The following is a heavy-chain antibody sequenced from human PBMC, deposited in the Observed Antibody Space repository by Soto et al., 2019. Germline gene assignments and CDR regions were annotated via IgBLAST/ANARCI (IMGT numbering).Heavy chain of an antibody. CDR1: GYSFTSYW. D-gene: IGHD2-2*01. CDR2: IYPGDSDT. V-gene: IGHV5-51*01. CDR3: ARHGRYCSSTSCYGWFDP. J-gene: IGHJ5*02. Sequence: GESLKISCKGSGYSFTSYWIGWVRQMPGKGLEWMGVIYPGDSDTRYSPSFQGHVTISADKSISTAYLQWSSLKASDTAMYYCARHGRYCSSTSCYGWFDPWGQGTLVTVS.